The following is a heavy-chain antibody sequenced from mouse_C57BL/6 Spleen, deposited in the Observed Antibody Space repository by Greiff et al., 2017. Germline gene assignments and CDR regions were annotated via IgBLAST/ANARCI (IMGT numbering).Heavy chain of an antibody. V-gene: IGHV1-15*01. J-gene: IGHJ3*01. CDR3: TSSGGCFLRGFAY. D-gene: IGHD3-2*02. CDR1: GYTFPDYE. CDR2: IDPDNGGT. Sequence: QVHVKQPGAELVRPGASVTLSCKASGYTFPDYEMHWVKQTPVHGLEWIGAIDPDNGGTASNQKFKGKAILTADKSSSTAYMELRSLTSEDSAVYYCTSSGGCFLRGFAYWGQGTLVTVSS.